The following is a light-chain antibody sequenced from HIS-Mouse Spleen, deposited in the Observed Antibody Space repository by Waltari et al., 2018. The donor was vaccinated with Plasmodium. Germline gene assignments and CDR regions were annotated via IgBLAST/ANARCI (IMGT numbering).Light chain of an antibody. V-gene: IGLV3-1*01. J-gene: IGLJ1*01. Sequence: SYELTQPPSVSVSPGLTASITCSGDKLGDKYACWYQQKPGQSPVLVIYQDSKRPSGIPERFSGSNSGNTATLTISGTQAMDEADYYCQAWDSSTDYVFGTGTKVTVL. CDR3: QAWDSSTDYV. CDR2: QDS. CDR1: KLGDKY.